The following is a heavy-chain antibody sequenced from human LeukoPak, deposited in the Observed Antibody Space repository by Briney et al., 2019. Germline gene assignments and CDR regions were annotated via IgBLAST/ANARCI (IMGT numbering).Heavy chain of an antibody. J-gene: IGHJ6*03. V-gene: IGHV1-18*01. CDR1: GYIFTSYG. CDR2: ISAYNGNT. Sequence: ASVKVSCKASGYIFTSYGINWVRQAPGQGLEWMGWISAYNGNTNYAQNLQGRVTMTTDTSTSTAYMELRSLRSDDTAVYYCARGPGGRSGYYPLEDYYYYYYMDVWGKGTTVTVSS. CDR3: ARGPGGRSGYYPLEDYYYYYYMDV. D-gene: IGHD3-22*01.